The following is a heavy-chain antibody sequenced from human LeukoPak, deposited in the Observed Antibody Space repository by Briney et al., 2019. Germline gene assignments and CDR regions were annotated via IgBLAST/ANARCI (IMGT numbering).Heavy chain of an antibody. V-gene: IGHV4-34*01. J-gene: IGHJ4*02. Sequence: SETLSLTCTVSGGSISSYYWSWIRQPPGKGLEWIGEINHSGSTNYNPSLKSRVTISVDTSKNQFSLKLSSVTAADTAVYYCARGIIAAAGSKFDYWGQGTLVTVSS. CDR2: INHSGST. CDR3: ARGIIAAAGSKFDY. D-gene: IGHD6-13*01. CDR1: GGSISSYY.